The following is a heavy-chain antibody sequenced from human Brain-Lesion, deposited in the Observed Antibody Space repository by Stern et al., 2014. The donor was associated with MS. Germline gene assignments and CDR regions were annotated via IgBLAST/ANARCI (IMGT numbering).Heavy chain of an antibody. J-gene: IGHJ6*02. Sequence: VQLLESGPGLVKPSQTLSLSCTVSGGSISSGGYYWSWIRQPAGKGLEWIGRIFNSCRTSHNPSLQSRVTLSKDTAKNQFSLRLNSMTAADTAVYYCARGRVVPGFQYYATDVWGQGTTVIVSS. CDR1: GGSISSGGYY. D-gene: IGHD2-2*01. CDR3: ARGRVVPGFQYYATDV. CDR2: IFNSCRT. V-gene: IGHV4-61*02.